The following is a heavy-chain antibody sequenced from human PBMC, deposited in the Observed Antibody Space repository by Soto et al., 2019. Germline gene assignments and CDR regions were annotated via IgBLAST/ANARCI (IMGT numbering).Heavy chain of an antibody. V-gene: IGHV2-5*02. CDR2: IYWDDDK. Sequence: SVGSLSLKKVGVGWIRQPPGKALEWLALIYWDDDKRYSPSLKSRLTITKDTSKNQVVLTMTNMDPVDTATYYCAHSVWRPVQPQLVLADYYSGMAVLVQGTTDTV. CDR3: AHSVWRPVQPQLVLADYYSGMAV. D-gene: IGHD6-13*01. CDR1: VGSLSLKKVG. J-gene: IGHJ6*01.